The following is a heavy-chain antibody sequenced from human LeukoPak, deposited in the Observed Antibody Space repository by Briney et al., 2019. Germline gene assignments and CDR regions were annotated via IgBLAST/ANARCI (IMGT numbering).Heavy chain of an antibody. J-gene: IGHJ6*03. CDR1: GGSISSSRYY. CDR3: ARNIAVAGRGDYMDV. D-gene: IGHD6-19*01. V-gene: IGHV4-39*01. Sequence: SETLSLTCTVSGGSISSSRYYGGWIRQPPGKGLEWIGSKYYSGSTYYNPSLKNRVTISVDTSKNQFSLRLSSVTAADTAVYYCARNIAVAGRGDYMDVWGKGTTVAISS. CDR2: KYYSGST.